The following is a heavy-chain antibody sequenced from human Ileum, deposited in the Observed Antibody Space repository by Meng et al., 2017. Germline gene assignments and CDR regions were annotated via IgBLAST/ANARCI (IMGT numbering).Heavy chain of an antibody. V-gene: IGHV3-23*01. D-gene: IGHD1-14*01. Sequence: GGSLRLSCVGSGPTLTNYDMRWVRQAPGKGLEWVSVIYRGSDGRTHYADSVRGRFTISRDNSKNTVYLQMNSLRADDTAIYYCTNRPLNAAYWGQGTLVTVSS. J-gene: IGHJ4*02. CDR1: GPTLTNYD. CDR3: TNRPLNAAY. CDR2: IYRGSDGRT.